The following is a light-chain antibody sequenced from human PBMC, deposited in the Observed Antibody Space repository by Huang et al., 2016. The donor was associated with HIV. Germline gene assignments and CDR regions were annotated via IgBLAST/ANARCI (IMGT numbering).Light chain of an antibody. J-gene: IGKJ4*01. CDR1: QGISNF. Sequence: DIQMTQSPSSLSASIGDRVTITCRASQGISNFLAWYQQKPSKVPKLLIYGASTLQSWVPSRFRCNRSVTDFTLTLSSLQPEDVATYYCQKYNSAPLTFGGGTKVEIK. CDR2: GAS. CDR3: QKYNSAPLT. V-gene: IGKV1-27*01.